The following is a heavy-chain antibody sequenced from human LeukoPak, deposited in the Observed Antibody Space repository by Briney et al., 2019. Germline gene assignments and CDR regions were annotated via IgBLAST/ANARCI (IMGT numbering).Heavy chain of an antibody. J-gene: IGHJ4*02. Sequence: GGSLRLSCAASGFTFSSYAMSWVRQAPGKGLEWVSAISGSGGSTYYADSVKGRFTISRDNSKNTLYLQMNSLRAEDTAVYYCAKDRHYDILTGSNFDYWGQGTLVTVSS. CDR2: ISGSGGST. D-gene: IGHD3-9*01. CDR3: AKDRHYDILTGSNFDY. CDR1: GFTFSSYA. V-gene: IGHV3-23*01.